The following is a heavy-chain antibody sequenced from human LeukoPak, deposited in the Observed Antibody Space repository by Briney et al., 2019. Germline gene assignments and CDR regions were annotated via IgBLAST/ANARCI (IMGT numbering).Heavy chain of an antibody. V-gene: IGHV4-59*01. CDR1: GGSISSYY. CDR3: ARAPSRGPNLRIFDY. J-gene: IGHJ4*02. Sequence: SETLSLTCTVSGGSISSYYWSWIRQPPGEGLEWIGYIYYSGSTNYNPSLKSRVTISVDTSKNQFSLKLSSVTAADTAVYYCARAPSRGPNLRIFDYWGQGTLVTVSS. CDR2: IYYSGST. D-gene: IGHD1-14*01.